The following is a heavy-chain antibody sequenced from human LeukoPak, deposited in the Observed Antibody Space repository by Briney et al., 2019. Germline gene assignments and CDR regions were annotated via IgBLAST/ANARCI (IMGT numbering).Heavy chain of an antibody. CDR2: ISGSGGST. J-gene: IGHJ6*02. Sequence: GGSLRLSCAASGFTFSSYAMSWVRQAPGKGLEWVSAISGSGGSTYYADSVKGRFTISRDNSKNTLYLQMNSLRAEDTAVYYCARWDTTYYYYGMDVWGQGTTVTVSS. CDR3: ARWDTTYYYYGMDV. D-gene: IGHD1-14*01. CDR1: GFTFSSYA. V-gene: IGHV3-23*01.